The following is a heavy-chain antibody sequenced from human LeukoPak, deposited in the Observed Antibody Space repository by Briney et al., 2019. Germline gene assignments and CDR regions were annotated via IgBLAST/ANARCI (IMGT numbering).Heavy chain of an antibody. CDR1: GGSISSGGYY. Sequence: SETLSLTCTVSGGSISSGGYYWSWIRQPPGKGLEWIGYIYYSGSTNYNPSLKSRVTISVDTSKNQFSLKLSSVTAADTAVYYCARGGDAAASYYYYYYMDVWGKGTTVTISS. V-gene: IGHV4-61*08. J-gene: IGHJ6*03. D-gene: IGHD6-13*01. CDR2: IYYSGST. CDR3: ARGGDAAASYYYYYYMDV.